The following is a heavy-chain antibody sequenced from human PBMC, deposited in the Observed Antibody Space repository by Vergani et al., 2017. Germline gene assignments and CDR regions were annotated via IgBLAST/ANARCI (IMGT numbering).Heavy chain of an antibody. Sequence: QVQLVESGGGVVQPGRSLRLSCAASGFTFSSYGMHWVHQAPGKGLEWVAVIWYDGSNKYYADSVKGRFTISRDNSKNTLYLQMNSLRAEDTAVYYCARSAIPYCSGGSCYSAGYFQHWGQGTLVTVSS. J-gene: IGHJ1*01. CDR3: ARSAIPYCSGGSCYSAGYFQH. D-gene: IGHD2-15*01. CDR1: GFTFSSYG. V-gene: IGHV3-33*01. CDR2: IWYDGSNK.